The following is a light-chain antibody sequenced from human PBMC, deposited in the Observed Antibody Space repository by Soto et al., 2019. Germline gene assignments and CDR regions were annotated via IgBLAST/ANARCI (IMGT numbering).Light chain of an antibody. J-gene: IGLJ3*02. Sequence: QSALTQPPSASGSPGQSVTISCTGTSSDVGGYNYVSWYQQHPGKAPKVMIYDVNKRPSGVPDRFSGSKSGNTASLTVSGLQADDEADYFCSSYVGNNNLVFGGGTKLTVL. CDR3: SSYVGNNNLV. CDR2: DVN. CDR1: SSDVGGYNY. V-gene: IGLV2-8*01.